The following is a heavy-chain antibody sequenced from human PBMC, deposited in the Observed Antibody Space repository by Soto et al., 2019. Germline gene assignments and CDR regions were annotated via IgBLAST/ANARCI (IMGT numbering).Heavy chain of an antibody. CDR1: GFTFDDYG. Sequence: GGSLRLSCAASGFTFDDYGMSWVRQAPGKGLEWVSGLNWNGDSTGYADSVKGRFTISRDNAKNSLYLQMNSLRAEDTALFYCARGAIYCSGGRCYPVYWGQGTLVNVSS. CDR3: ARGAIYCSGGRCYPVY. CDR2: LNWNGDST. V-gene: IGHV3-20*04. D-gene: IGHD2-15*01. J-gene: IGHJ4*01.